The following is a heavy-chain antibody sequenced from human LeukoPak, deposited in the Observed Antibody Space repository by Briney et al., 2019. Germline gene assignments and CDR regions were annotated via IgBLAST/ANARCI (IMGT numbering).Heavy chain of an antibody. CDR3: AKDYDFWSGYYPA. CDR1: GFTVSSNY. Sequence: PGGSLRLSCAASGFTVSSNYMSWVRQAPGKGLEWVSAISGSGGSTYYADSVKGRFTISRDNSKNTLYLQMNSLRAEDTAVYYCAKDYDFWSGYYPAWGQGTLVTVSS. V-gene: IGHV3-23*01. CDR2: ISGSGGST. D-gene: IGHD3-3*01. J-gene: IGHJ5*02.